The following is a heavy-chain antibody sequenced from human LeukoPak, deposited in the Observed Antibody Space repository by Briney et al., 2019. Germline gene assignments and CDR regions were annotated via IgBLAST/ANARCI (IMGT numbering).Heavy chain of an antibody. Sequence: SETLSLTCTVSGGSISSGGYYWSWIRQPPGKGLEWIGYIYHSGSTYYNPSLKSRVTISVDRSKNQFSLKLSSVTAADTAVYYCARDPQGYSSPNYFDYWGQGTLVTVSS. D-gene: IGHD6-13*01. CDR1: GGSISSGGYY. V-gene: IGHV4-30-2*01. J-gene: IGHJ4*02. CDR2: IYHSGST. CDR3: ARDPQGYSSPNYFDY.